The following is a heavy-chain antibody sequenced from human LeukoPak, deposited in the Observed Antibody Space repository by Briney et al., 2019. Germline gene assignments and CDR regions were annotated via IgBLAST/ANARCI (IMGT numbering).Heavy chain of an antibody. Sequence: APVKISCKTSGYTFTSYDINWGRQATGQGLEWMGWMSPNSGNTGYGQKFQGRVTFTRDTYISAAFMELRDLRSEDTAVYYCTRDLILPALDVWGKGTTVTVSS. J-gene: IGHJ6*04. D-gene: IGHD2-2*01. CDR2: MSPNSGNT. CDR1: GYTFTSYD. CDR3: TRDLILPALDV. V-gene: IGHV1-8*03.